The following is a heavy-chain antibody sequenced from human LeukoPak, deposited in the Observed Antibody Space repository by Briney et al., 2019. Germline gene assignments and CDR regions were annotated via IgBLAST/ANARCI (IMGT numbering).Heavy chain of an antibody. CDR3: AREIVVVPAATSKYYGMDV. D-gene: IGHD2-2*01. CDR2: IYAGNGNT. CDR1: GYTFTSYA. J-gene: IGHJ6*04. V-gene: IGHV1-3*01. Sequence: GASVKVSCKASGYTFTSYAMHWVRQAPGQRLEWMGWIYAGNGNTKYSQKFQGRVTITRDTSASTAYMELSSLRSEDTAVYYCAREIVVVPAATSKYYGMDVWGKGTTVTVSS.